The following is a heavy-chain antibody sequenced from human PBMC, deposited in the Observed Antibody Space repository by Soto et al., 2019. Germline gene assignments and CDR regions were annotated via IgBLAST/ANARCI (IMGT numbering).Heavy chain of an antibody. Sequence: QITLKESGPTLVKPTQTLTLTGTSSGFSLSPRGVGLGWFRQPPGKALEWLALIYWDDDKRYSPSLKSRLTITKDTSKNQVVLTMTNMDPVDTATYYCAHRRRGSYFDYWGQGTLVTVSS. D-gene: IGHD3-16*01. V-gene: IGHV2-5*02. CDR1: GFSLSPRGVG. CDR3: AHRRRGSYFDY. CDR2: IYWDDDK. J-gene: IGHJ4*02.